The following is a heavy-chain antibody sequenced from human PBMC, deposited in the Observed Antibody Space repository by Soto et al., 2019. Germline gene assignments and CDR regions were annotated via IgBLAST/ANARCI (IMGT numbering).Heavy chain of an antibody. CDR2: ISRSGTI. Sequence: EVQLVESGGGLVQPGGSLRLSCAASGFTFSSYSMNWVRQAPGRGLEWVSYISRSGTIYYADSVKGRFTISRDNAKNSLYLQMDSLRDEDAAVYYCTRDPHALDYGGQGTLVTVSS. J-gene: IGHJ4*02. CDR1: GFTFSSYS. V-gene: IGHV3-48*02. CDR3: TRDPHALDY.